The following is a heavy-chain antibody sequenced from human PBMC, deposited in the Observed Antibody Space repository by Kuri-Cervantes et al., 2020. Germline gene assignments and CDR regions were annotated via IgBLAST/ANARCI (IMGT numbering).Heavy chain of an antibody. CDR3: AKLAPAGDDY. J-gene: IGHJ4*02. D-gene: IGHD3-10*01. CDR1: GFTFRTYS. V-gene: IGHV3-48*01. Sequence: GESLKISCAASGFTFRTYSMNWVRQAPGKGLEWVSYISGGSDAIYYADSVKGRFTISRDNSKNTLYLQMNSLRAEDTAVYYCAKLAPAGDDYWGQGTLVTVSS. CDR2: ISGGSDAI.